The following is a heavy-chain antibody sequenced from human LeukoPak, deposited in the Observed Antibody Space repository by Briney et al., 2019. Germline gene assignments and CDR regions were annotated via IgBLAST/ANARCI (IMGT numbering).Heavy chain of an antibody. CDR2: IYTSGST. Sequence: SETLSLTCTVSGGSISSYYWSWIRQPAGKGLEWIGRIYTSGSTNYNPSLKSRVTMSVDTSKNQFSLKLSSVTAADTAVYYCARDRSKPRYYYYYYMDVWGKGTTVTVSS. J-gene: IGHJ6*03. CDR3: ARDRSKPRYYYYYYMDV. V-gene: IGHV4-4*07. CDR1: GGSISSYY.